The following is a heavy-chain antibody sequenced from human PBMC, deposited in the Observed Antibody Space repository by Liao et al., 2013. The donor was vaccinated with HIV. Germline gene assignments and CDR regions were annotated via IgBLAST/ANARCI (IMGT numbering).Heavy chain of an antibody. CDR1: GDSTSSYY. D-gene: IGHD3-3*01. CDR2: VYHSGST. CDR3: ARDARSGPFDF. Sequence: QVQLQESGPGLVKPSETLSLTCTVSGDSTSSYYWNWLRQPAGKGLEWIGRVYHSGSTNYNPALKSRVSMSIDTSRDQFSLRLRSVTAADTAVYYCARDARSGPFDFWGQGTLVTVSS. V-gene: IGHV4-4*07. J-gene: IGHJ4*02.